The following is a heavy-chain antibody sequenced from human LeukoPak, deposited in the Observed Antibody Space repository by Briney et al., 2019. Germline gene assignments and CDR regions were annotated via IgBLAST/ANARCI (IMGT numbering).Heavy chain of an antibody. CDR1: AFTFSSYN. CDR2: LSSSGSTR. J-gene: IGHJ6*02. Sequence: GGSLRLSCAASAFTFSSYNMDWVRQAPGKGLECISHLSSSGSTRYYADSVKGRFTISRDTAKNSLYLQMNSLRDEDTAVYYCARERNGMDVWGQGTTVTVSS. CDR3: ARERNGMDV. V-gene: IGHV3-48*02.